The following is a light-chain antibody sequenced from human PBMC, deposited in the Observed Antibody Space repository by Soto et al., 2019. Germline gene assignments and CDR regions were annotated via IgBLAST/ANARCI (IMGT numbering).Light chain of an antibody. CDR1: QSVSSN. CDR3: QQYNNWPQT. J-gene: IGKJ1*01. V-gene: IGKV3-15*01. CDR2: GSS. Sequence: EIVMTQSPAXXXVXXGXRXTLSCSASQSVSSNLAWYHQKPGQAPRLLIYGSSTRATGIPARVSGSGSGTEFTLTISSLQSEDFAVYFCQQYNNWPQTFGQGTKVDI.